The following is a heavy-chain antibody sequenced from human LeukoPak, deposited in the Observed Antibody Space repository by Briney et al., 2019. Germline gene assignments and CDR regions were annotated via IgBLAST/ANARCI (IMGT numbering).Heavy chain of an antibody. D-gene: IGHD6-13*01. CDR1: GFTFSSYA. V-gene: IGHV3-23*01. Sequence: GGTLRLSCAASGFTFSSYAMSWVRQAPGKGLEWVSAISGSGGSTYYADSVKGRSTISGDNSKNTLYLQMNSLRAEDTAVYYCATGELAAADSFDYWGQGTLVTVSS. J-gene: IGHJ4*02. CDR3: ATGELAAADSFDY. CDR2: ISGSGGST.